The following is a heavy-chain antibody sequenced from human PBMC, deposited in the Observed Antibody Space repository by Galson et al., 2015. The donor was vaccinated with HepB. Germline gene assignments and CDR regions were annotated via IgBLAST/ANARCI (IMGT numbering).Heavy chain of an antibody. Sequence: QSGAEVKKTGESLKISCKGSGYSFPDYWVAWVRQMPGKGLEWVGLIYPGDSDTRYSPSFQGQVTISADKSIGTAYLQWSSLKASDTAMYYCARRFDFWSGFPATFDYWGQGNLVTVSS. CDR1: GYSFPDYW. D-gene: IGHD3-3*01. CDR2: IYPGDSDT. CDR3: ARRFDFWSGFPATFDY. J-gene: IGHJ4*02. V-gene: IGHV5-51*03.